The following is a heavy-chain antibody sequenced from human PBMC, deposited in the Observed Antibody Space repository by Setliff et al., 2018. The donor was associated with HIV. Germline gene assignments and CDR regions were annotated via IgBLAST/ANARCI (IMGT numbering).Heavy chain of an antibody. CDR1: GFTFSSYA. CDR2: ISGSGGST. D-gene: IGHD3-22*01. Sequence: GGSLRLSCAASGFTFSSYAMSWVRQAPGKGLEWVSAISGSGGSTYYADSVKGRFTISRDNSKNTLYLQMNSLRAEDTAVYYCAKETDYYYDSSGYLPYWGQGTLVTVSS. J-gene: IGHJ4*02. CDR3: AKETDYYYDSSGYLPY. V-gene: IGHV3-23*01.